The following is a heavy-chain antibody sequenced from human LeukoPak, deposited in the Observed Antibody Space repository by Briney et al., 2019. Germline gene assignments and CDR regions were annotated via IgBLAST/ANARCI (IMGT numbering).Heavy chain of an antibody. CDR2: ISGSGTGT. V-gene: IGHV3-23*01. D-gene: IGHD1-7*01. CDR3: VSLDLGTETYFDH. J-gene: IGHJ4*02. Sequence: GGSLRLSCAASGFTFSSYAMTWVRQAPGKGLQWVSTISGSGTGTYYADSVKGRFTISRDNSKNTLHLQMNSLSAEDTAIYYCVSLDLGTETYFDHWGRGTLVTVSS. CDR1: GFTFSSYA.